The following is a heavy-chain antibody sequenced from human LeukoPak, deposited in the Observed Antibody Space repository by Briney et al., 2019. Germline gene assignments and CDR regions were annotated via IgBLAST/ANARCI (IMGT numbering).Heavy chain of an antibody. J-gene: IGHJ4*02. V-gene: IGHV3-9*01. CDR3: AKGGDWSGGTCLTTIDF. D-gene: IGHD2-15*01. Sequence: GGSLRLSCAASGFPFNDYAMHWVRQAPGKGLEWVSGINWNGDDTGYAYSVKGRLPNSRDNAKISLFLQMNSLRNEDTALYYCAKGGDWSGGTCLTTIDFWGQGTLVTVSS. CDR1: GFPFNDYA. CDR2: INWNGDDT.